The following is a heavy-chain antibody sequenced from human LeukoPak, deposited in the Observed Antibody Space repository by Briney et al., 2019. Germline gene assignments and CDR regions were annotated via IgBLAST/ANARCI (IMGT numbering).Heavy chain of an antibody. D-gene: IGHD2-15*01. V-gene: IGHV3-13*01. Sequence: GGSLRLSRAASGFTFSSCDMHWVRQATGKGLEWVSAIGTAGDTYYLGSVKGRFTISRENAKNSLYLQMNSLRAGDTAVYYCARAEGFGYFDLWGRGTLVTVSS. CDR1: GFTFSSCD. CDR3: ARAEGFGYFDL. J-gene: IGHJ2*01. CDR2: IGTAGDT.